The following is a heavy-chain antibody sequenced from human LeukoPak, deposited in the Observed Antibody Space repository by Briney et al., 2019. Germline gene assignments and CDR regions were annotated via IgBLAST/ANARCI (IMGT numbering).Heavy chain of an antibody. V-gene: IGHV4-59*01. CDR3: AMYSYGHAFDY. Sequence: PSETLSLTCTVSGGSISSYYWSWIRQPPGKGLEWIGYIYYSGNTNYNPSLKSRVTISVDTSKNQFSLKLSSVTAADTAVYYCAMYSYGHAFDYWGQGTLVTVSS. CDR2: IYYSGNT. CDR1: GGSISSYY. J-gene: IGHJ4*02. D-gene: IGHD5-18*01.